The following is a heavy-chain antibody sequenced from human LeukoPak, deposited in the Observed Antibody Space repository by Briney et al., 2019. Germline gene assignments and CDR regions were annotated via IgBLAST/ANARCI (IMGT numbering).Heavy chain of an antibody. CDR3: VPGDFGVVTLPGYYYYYMDV. Sequence: PGGSLRLSCAASGFTFSSYAMSWVRQAPGKGLEWVSAISCSGGSTYYADSVKGRFTISRDNSKNTLYLQMNSLRAEDTAVYYCVPGDFGVVTLPGYYYYYMDVWGKGTTVTVSS. CDR1: GFTFSSYA. CDR2: ISCSGGST. V-gene: IGHV3-23*01. J-gene: IGHJ6*03. D-gene: IGHD3-3*01.